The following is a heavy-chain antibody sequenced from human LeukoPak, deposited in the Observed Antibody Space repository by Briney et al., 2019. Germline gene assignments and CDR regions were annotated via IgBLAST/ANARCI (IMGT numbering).Heavy chain of an antibody. CDR2: IYSGGST. CDR3: ARGVNYFDY. V-gene: IGHV3-53*01. J-gene: IGHJ4*02. CDR1: GFTVSNNY. Sequence: GGSLGLSCAASGFTVSNNYMSWVRQAPGKGLEWVSVIYSGGSTNYADSVKGRFTISRDRSKNTLYPQMNSLRAEDTAVYYCARGVNYFDYWGQGTLVTVSS.